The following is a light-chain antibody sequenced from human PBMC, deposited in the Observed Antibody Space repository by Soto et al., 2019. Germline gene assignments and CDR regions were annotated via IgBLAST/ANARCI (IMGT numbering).Light chain of an antibody. V-gene: IGLV6-57*04. CDR1: SGGIASSH. CDR3: QSHDGINVI. Sequence: FLLTQPHSVSESPGKTVTISCTRSSGGIASSHVQWYQQRPGSAPTTVIYENNQRLSGVPDRFSGSIDSSSNSASLTISGLRTEDEADYYCQSHDGINVIFGGGTKLTVL. CDR2: ENN. J-gene: IGLJ2*01.